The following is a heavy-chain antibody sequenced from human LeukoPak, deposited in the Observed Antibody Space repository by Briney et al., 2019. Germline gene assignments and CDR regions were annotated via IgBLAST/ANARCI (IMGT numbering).Heavy chain of an antibody. J-gene: IGHJ4*02. Sequence: SETLSLTCAVYGGSFSGYYWSWIRQPPGKGLEWIGEINHSGSTNYNPSPKSRVTISVDTSKNQFSLKLSSVTAADTAVYYCARAHYYGSGSSWYDYWGQGTLVTVSS. V-gene: IGHV4-34*01. CDR1: GGSFSGYY. CDR3: ARAHYYGSGSSWYDY. D-gene: IGHD3-10*01. CDR2: INHSGST.